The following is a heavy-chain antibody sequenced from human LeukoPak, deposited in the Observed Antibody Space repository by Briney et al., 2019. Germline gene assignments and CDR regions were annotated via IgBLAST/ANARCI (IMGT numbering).Heavy chain of an antibody. CDR2: ISSSSSYI. V-gene: IGHV3-21*01. D-gene: IGHD3-22*01. CDR1: GFTSSSYS. J-gene: IGHJ3*02. Sequence: GGSLRLSCAASGFTSSSYSMNWVRQAPGKGLEWVSSISSSSSYIYYADSVKGRFTISRDNAKNSLYLQMNSLRAEDTAVYYCARDLQYYDSSGYYRDAFDIWGQGTMVTVSS. CDR3: ARDLQYYDSSGYYRDAFDI.